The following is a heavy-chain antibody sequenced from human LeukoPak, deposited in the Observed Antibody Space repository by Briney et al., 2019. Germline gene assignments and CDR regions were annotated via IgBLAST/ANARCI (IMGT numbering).Heavy chain of an antibody. J-gene: IGHJ6*02. CDR3: ARKPIAVAGYYYYYGMDV. CDR2: IIPIFGTA. Sequence: ASVKVSCKASGGTFSSYAISWVRQAPGQGLEWMGGIIPIFGTANYAQKFQGRVTITADKSTSTAYMELSSLRSEDTAVYYCARKPIAVAGYYYYYGMDVWGQGATVTVSS. V-gene: IGHV1-69*06. CDR1: GGTFSSYA. D-gene: IGHD6-19*01.